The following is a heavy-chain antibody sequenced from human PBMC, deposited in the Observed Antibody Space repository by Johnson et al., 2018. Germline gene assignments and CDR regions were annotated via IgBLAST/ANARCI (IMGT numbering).Heavy chain of an antibody. Sequence: QVQLQESGPGLVKPSQTLSLTCTVSGNSISSGGYYWNWIRQHPGKGLEWIGYIYYSGRTYYKPSLKSRVTISVDTSKNQFSLKLSSVTAADTAVYSCARGPAYYYDTSGYPDYYYGLDVWGQGTTVTVSS. J-gene: IGHJ6*02. V-gene: IGHV4-31*03. CDR1: GNSISSGGYY. D-gene: IGHD3-22*01. CDR2: IYYSGRT. CDR3: ARGPAYYYDTSGYPDYYYGLDV.